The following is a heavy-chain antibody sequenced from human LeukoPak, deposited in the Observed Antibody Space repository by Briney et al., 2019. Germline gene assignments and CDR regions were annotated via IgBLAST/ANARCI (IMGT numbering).Heavy chain of an antibody. CDR1: GYSISSGYY. CDR3: ASLSYGPPPIDY. J-gene: IGHJ4*02. D-gene: IGHD4-17*01. V-gene: IGHV4-38-2*02. CDR2: IYYSGST. Sequence: SETLSLTCTVSGYSISSGYYWGWIRQPPGKGLEWIGSIYYSGSTYYNPSLKSRVTISVDTSKNQFSLKLSSVTAADTAVYYCASLSYGPPPIDYWGQGTLVTVSS.